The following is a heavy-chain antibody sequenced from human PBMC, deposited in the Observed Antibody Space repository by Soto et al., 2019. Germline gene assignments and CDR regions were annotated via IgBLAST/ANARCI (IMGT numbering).Heavy chain of an antibody. Sequence: SETLSLTCTVSCASVSTYDWSWIRQPPWKGLEWIGYSYYSGSTNYNSSLKSGVTMSVDTSQNQLSRKLFSVTAADTAVYYCERDGSSRSHYFFDYWGLGTLVTVS. CDR1: CASVSTYD. CDR2: SYYSGST. CDR3: ERDGSSRSHYFFDY. J-gene: IGHJ4*02. V-gene: IGHV4-59*02. D-gene: IGHD6-13*01.